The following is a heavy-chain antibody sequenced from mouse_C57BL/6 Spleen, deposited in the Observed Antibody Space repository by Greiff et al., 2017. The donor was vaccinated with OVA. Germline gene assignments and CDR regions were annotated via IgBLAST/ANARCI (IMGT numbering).Heavy chain of an antibody. J-gene: IGHJ1*03. Sequence: QVQLKQSGAELAKPGASVKLSCKASGYTFTSYWMHWVKQRPGQGLEWIGYINPSSGYTKYNQKFKDKATLTADKSSSTAYMQLSSLTYEDSAVYYCASQGGSSYWYFDVWGTGTTVTVSS. CDR3: ASQGGSSYWYFDV. CDR1: GYTFTSYW. D-gene: IGHD1-1*01. V-gene: IGHV1-7*01. CDR2: INPSSGYT.